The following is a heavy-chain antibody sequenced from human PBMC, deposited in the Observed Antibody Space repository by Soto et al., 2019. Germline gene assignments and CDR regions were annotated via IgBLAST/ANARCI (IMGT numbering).Heavy chain of an antibody. V-gene: IGHV3-23*01. J-gene: IGHJ6*02. Sequence: GGSLRLSCEVSGFTFSSYGMNWVRQGPGKGLEWVSTIGRGGDTYYADSVKGRFTISRDNSKNTLFLQMNSLRAEDTALYFCAKDGTTAGIHYYGMDVWGQGTTVTVSS. CDR1: GFTFSSYG. CDR3: AKDGTTAGIHYYGMDV. CDR2: IGRGGDT. D-gene: IGHD2-2*02.